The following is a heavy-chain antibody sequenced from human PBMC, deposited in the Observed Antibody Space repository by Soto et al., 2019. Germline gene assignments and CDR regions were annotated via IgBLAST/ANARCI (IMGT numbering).Heavy chain of an antibody. CDR3: AKDSYGSSSWYVY. CDR2: ISYDGSNK. Sequence: QVQLVESGGGVVQPGRSLRLSCAASGFTFSSYGMHWVRQAPGKGLEWVAVISYDGSNKYYADSVKGRFTISRDNSKNTLYLQMNSLRAEDTAVYYWAKDSYGSSSWYVYWGQGTLVTVSS. CDR1: GFTFSSYG. V-gene: IGHV3-30*18. D-gene: IGHD6-13*01. J-gene: IGHJ4*02.